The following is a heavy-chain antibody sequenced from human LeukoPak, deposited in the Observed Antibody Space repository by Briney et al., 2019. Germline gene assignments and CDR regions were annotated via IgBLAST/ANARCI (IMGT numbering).Heavy chain of an antibody. CDR3: ARLIVVVPAGFNGDGAFDI. Sequence: GASVKVSCKASGYTFTGYYMHWVRQAPGQGLEWMGWINPNSGGTNYAQKFQGRVTMTRDTSISTAYMELSRLRSDDTAVYYCARLIVVVPAGFNGDGAFDIWGQGTMVTVSS. J-gene: IGHJ3*02. CDR1: GYTFTGYY. CDR2: INPNSGGT. V-gene: IGHV1-2*02. D-gene: IGHD2-2*01.